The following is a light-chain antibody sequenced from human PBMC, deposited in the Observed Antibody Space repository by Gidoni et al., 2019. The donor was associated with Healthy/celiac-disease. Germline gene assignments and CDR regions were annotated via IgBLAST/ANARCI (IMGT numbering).Light chain of an antibody. J-gene: IGLJ3*02. Sequence: QSVSTQPPPMSAAPGQKVTIACSGSSSNIGNNYVSWYQHLPGTAPKLLIYDNNKRPSGIPDRFSGSKSGTSATLGITGLQTGDEADYYCGTWDSSLSAGVFGGGTKLTVL. V-gene: IGLV1-51*01. CDR3: GTWDSSLSAGV. CDR1: SSNIGNNY. CDR2: DNN.